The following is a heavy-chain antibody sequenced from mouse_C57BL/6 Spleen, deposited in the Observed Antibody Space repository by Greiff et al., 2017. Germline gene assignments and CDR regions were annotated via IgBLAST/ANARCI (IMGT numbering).Heavy chain of an antibody. J-gene: IGHJ4*01. CDR2: IWRGGST. D-gene: IGHD4-1*01. Sequence: VQLQQSGPGLVQPSQSLSITCTVSGFSLTSYGVHWVRQSPGKGLEWLGVIWRGGSTDYNAAFMSRLSITKDNSKSQVFFKMNSLQADDTAIYYCAKNLGNWDDYAMDYWGQGTSVTVSS. CDR3: AKNLGNWDDYAMDY. V-gene: IGHV2-5*01. CDR1: GFSLTSYG.